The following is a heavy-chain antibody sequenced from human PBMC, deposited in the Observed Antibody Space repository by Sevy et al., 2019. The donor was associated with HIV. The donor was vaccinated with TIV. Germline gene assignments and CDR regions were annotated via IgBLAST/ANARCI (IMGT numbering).Heavy chain of an antibody. CDR2: ISGSGGLT. Sequence: GGSLRLSCKVTGLTSGAFAMSWVRQTPGKGLEWISSISGSGGLTHYADSVKGRFTISRDKSKGTVDLEMNSLRGDDTAVYYCVKPGWNVMADWFDTWGQGTLVTVSS. V-gene: IGHV3-23*01. J-gene: IGHJ5*02. D-gene: IGHD1-1*01. CDR1: GLTSGAFA. CDR3: VKPGWNVMADWFDT.